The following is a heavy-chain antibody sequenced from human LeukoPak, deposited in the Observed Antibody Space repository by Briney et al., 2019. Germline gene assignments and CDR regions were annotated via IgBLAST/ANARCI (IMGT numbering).Heavy chain of an antibody. D-gene: IGHD1-26*01. CDR1: GFTFDKYG. J-gene: IGHJ4*01. V-gene: IGHV3-20*04. CDR2: INWNGGSI. Sequence: GGSLRLSCAASGFTFDKYGMSWVRQAPGKGLEWVSAINWNGGSIGYADSVKGRFTVSRGNAKNSLYLQMNSLRAEDTALYYCARGGVGATLYYFDYWGHGSLVTVSS. CDR3: ARGGVGATLYYFDY.